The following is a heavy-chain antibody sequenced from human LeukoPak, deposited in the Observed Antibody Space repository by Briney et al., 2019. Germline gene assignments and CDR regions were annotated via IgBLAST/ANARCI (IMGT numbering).Heavy chain of an antibody. D-gene: IGHD1-26*01. CDR1: GFTFSSYG. Sequence: LRLSCAASGFTFSSYGMHWVRQAPGKGLEWVAVISYDGSNKYYADSVKGRFTISRDNSKNTLYLQMNSLRAEDTAVYYCAKEWGSYLYDYWGQGTLVTVSS. J-gene: IGHJ4*02. CDR3: AKEWGSYLYDY. V-gene: IGHV3-30*18. CDR2: ISYDGSNK.